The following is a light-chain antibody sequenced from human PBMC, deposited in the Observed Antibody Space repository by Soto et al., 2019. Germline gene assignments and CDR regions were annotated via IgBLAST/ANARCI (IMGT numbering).Light chain of an antibody. CDR1: QSVSSSY. Sequence: EIVLTQSPGTLSLSPGERATLSCRASQSVSSSYLAWYQQKPGQAPRLLIYGASSRATGIPDRFSGSGSGTDFTLTISRLEPDDFAVYYCQTRITFDQGTRLEIK. V-gene: IGKV3-20*01. J-gene: IGKJ5*01. CDR3: QTRIT. CDR2: GAS.